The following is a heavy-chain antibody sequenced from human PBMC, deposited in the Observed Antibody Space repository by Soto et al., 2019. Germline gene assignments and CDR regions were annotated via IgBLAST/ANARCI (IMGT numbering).Heavy chain of an antibody. V-gene: IGHV3-30*18. CDR1: VFTFSSYG. CDR3: AKARSREGSTDRRGSWFDP. Sequence: RALRLSCSDSVFTFSSYGMHWLRQAPGKGLEWVAVISYDGSNKYYADSVKGRFTISRDNSKNTLYLQMNSLRAEDTAVYYCAKARSREGSTDRRGSWFDPWGQGTLVSGSS. J-gene: IGHJ5*02. D-gene: IGHD2-2*01. CDR2: ISYDGSNK.